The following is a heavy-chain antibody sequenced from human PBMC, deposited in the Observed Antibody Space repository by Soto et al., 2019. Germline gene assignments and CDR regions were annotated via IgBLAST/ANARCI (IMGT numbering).Heavy chain of an antibody. CDR2: IIPIFGTA. Sequence: QVQLVQSGAEVKKPGSSVKVSCKASGGTFSSYAISWVQQAPGQGLEWMGGIIPIFGTANYAQKFQGRVTITADESKSTAYMELSSLRCEDTAVYYCARATRWGYGGYVDYFDYWGQGTLVTVSS. J-gene: IGHJ4*02. CDR3: ARATRWGYGGYVDYFDY. V-gene: IGHV1-69*12. CDR1: GGTFSSYA. D-gene: IGHD5-12*01.